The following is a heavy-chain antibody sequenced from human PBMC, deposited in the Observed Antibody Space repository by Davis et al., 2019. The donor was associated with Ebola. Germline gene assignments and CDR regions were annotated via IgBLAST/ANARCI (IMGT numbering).Heavy chain of an antibody. CDR1: GFTFSSYS. V-gene: IGHV3-21*01. D-gene: IGHD3-3*01. Sequence: GESLKISCAASGFTFSSYSMNWVRQAPGKGLEWVSSISSSSSYIYYADSVKGRFTISRDNSKNTLYLQMNSLRAEDTAVYYCARDRITIFGVVTHYYGMDVWGQGTTVTVSS. J-gene: IGHJ6*02. CDR3: ARDRITIFGVVTHYYGMDV. CDR2: ISSSSSYI.